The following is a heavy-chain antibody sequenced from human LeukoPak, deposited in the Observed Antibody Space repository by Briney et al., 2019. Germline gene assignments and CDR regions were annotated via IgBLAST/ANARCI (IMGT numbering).Heavy chain of an antibody. V-gene: IGHV4-59*01. J-gene: IGHJ4*02. CDR3: AKMGSASCYTELDD. CDR2: IYYSGST. Sequence: SETLSLTCTVSGGSISSYYWSWIRQPPGKGLEWIGYIYYSGSTNHNPSLKSRITMSVDTSKNQFSLNLTSVSAADTAVYYCAKMGSASCYTELDDWGQGTLVTVSS. D-gene: IGHD2-2*02. CDR1: GGSISSYY.